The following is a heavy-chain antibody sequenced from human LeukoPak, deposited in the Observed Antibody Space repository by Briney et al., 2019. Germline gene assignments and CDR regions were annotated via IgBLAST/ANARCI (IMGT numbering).Heavy chain of an antibody. CDR2: IYYSGST. CDR1: GGSISSNY. CDR3: ARGLVVTEYNFDY. D-gene: IGHD2-21*02. J-gene: IGHJ4*02. Sequence: SQTLSLTCTVSGGSISSNYWSWIRQPPGKGMEWIGYIYYSGSTNYNPSLKRRVTISVDTSKNQFSLKLTSVTAADTAVYYCARGLVVTEYNFDYWGQGTLVTVSS. V-gene: IGHV4-59*08.